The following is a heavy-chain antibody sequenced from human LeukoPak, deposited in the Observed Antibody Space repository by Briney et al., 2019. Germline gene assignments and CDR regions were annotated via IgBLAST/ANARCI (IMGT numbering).Heavy chain of an antibody. D-gene: IGHD6-19*01. CDR2: INPNSGGT. CDR1: GYSFTGYY. V-gene: IGHV1-2*04. CDR3: ARETTLTGYSSGLGFNY. J-gene: IGHJ4*02. Sequence: VASVKVSCKASGYSFTGYYIHWVRQAPGQGLEWMGWINPNSGGTNYVQKFQGWVTMTRDTSISTAYMELNSLRSDDTAVYYCARETTLTGYSSGLGFNYWGQGTLVTVSS.